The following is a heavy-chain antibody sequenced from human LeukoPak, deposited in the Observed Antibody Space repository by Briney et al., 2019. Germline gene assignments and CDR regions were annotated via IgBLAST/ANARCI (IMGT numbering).Heavy chain of an antibody. J-gene: IGHJ5*02. CDR3: ARQEDDYSHNWFDP. V-gene: IGHV4-59*08. CDR2: IYYSGST. D-gene: IGHD4-11*01. CDR1: GGSISSYY. Sequence: KASETLSLTCTVSGGSISSYYWSGIRQPPGKGLEWIGYIYYSGSTNYNPSLKSRVTISVDTSKNQFSLKLSSVTAADTAVYYCARQEDDYSHNWFDPWGQGTLVTVSS.